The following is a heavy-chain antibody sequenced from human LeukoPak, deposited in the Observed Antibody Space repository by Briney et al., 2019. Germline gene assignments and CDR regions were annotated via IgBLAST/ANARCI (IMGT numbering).Heavy chain of an antibody. Sequence: LSLTCTVSGGSISSSSYYWGWIRQAPGKGLEWISYMSSSGGTIYYADSVKGRFTVSRDNAKNSLYLQMNSLRAEDTAVYYCARDKDYGSGSDYNEYVFDFWGQGTMVTVSS. V-gene: IGHV3-11*01. CDR1: GGSISSSSYY. CDR3: ARDKDYGSGSDYNEYVFDF. D-gene: IGHD3-10*01. CDR2: MSSSGGTI. J-gene: IGHJ3*01.